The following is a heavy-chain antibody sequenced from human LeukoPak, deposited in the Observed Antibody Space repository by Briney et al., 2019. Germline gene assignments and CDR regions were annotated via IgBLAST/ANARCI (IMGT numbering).Heavy chain of an antibody. CDR2: ISAYNGNT. CDR3: ATVSGYYQEIDY. J-gene: IGHJ4*02. CDR1: GYTFTSHG. V-gene: IGHV1-18*01. Sequence: ASVKVSCKASGYTFTSHGISWVRQAPGQGLEWMGWISAYNGNTNYAQKLQGRVTMTEDTSTDTAYMELSSLRSEDTAVYYCATVSGYYQEIDYWGPGTLVTVSS. D-gene: IGHD3-22*01.